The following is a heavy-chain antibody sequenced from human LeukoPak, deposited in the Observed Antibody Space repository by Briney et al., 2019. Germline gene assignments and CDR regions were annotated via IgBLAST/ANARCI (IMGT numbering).Heavy chain of an antibody. CDR1: GYTFTSYD. Sequence: ASVKVSCKASGYTFTSYDINWVRQATGQGLEWMGWMNPNSGNTGYAQKFPGRVTMTRNTSISTAYMELSSLRSEDTAVYYCARGGHYYDSSGYLTTDYWGQGTLVTVSS. D-gene: IGHD3-22*01. J-gene: IGHJ4*02. V-gene: IGHV1-8*01. CDR3: ARGGHYYDSSGYLTTDY. CDR2: MNPNSGNT.